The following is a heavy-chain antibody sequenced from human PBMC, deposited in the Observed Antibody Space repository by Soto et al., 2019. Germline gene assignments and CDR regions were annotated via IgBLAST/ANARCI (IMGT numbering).Heavy chain of an antibody. CDR3: ARGGSGTYHV. CDR1: DDSITGGGYF. D-gene: IGHD3-10*01. CDR2: AYYRGNT. V-gene: IGHV4-31*03. Sequence: QVHLQESGPGLVTASQTLSLICTVSDDSITGGGYFWSWIRPLPGNDLEWIGSAYYRGNTYYNPSLTSRVTISLDPSQFLVSLRLTYVPAADTAVYFCARGGSGTYHVWGQGTLVTVAS. J-gene: IGHJ4*02.